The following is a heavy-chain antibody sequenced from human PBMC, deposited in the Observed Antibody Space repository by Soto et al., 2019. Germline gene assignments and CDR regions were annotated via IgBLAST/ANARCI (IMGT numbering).Heavy chain of an antibody. J-gene: IGHJ6*03. CDR1: GDTFNDYY. V-gene: IGHV1-2*04. CDR3: ARESGGATATLDYYYFYMDV. D-gene: IGHD5-12*01. CDR2: INPNGGVT. Sequence: QVQLVQSGAEVKKPGASVTVSCRSSGDTFNDYYIHWVRQAPGQGLEWMGWINPNGGVTKYAQKFQGWVTLTRDTSIRTVYMQLSRIRSYDTAVYYCARESGGATATLDYYYFYMDVWGTGTTVTVSS.